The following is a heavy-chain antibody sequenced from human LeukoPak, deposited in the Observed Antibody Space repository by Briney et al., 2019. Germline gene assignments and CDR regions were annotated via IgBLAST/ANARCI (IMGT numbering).Heavy chain of an antibody. J-gene: IGHJ4*02. Sequence: GASVKVSCKASGYTFTGYYIHWVRQAPGQGLEWMGRIIPIFGTANYAQKFQGRVTITTDESTSTAYMELSSLRSEDTAVYYCARDSGQWLDWGCFDYWGQGTLVTVSS. D-gene: IGHD6-19*01. CDR2: IIPIFGTA. V-gene: IGHV1-69*05. CDR1: GYTFTGYY. CDR3: ARDSGQWLDWGCFDY.